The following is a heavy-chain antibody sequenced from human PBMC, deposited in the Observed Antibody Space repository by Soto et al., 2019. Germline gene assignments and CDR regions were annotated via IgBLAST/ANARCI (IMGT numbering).Heavy chain of an antibody. CDR1: GFTFRIYA. D-gene: IGHD6-13*01. CDR2: ISSGDGNT. CDR3: ARGIAVAVPYYYGMDV. V-gene: IGHV3-23*01. J-gene: IGHJ6*02. Sequence: EVQLLESGGGLVQPGGSLRLSCAASGFTFRIYAMSWVRQAPGKGLEWVSSISSGDGNTYYADSVKGRFTISRDNSKNTPYLQMNSLQAEDTAVYYCARGIAVAVPYYYGMDVWGQGTSVSVSS.